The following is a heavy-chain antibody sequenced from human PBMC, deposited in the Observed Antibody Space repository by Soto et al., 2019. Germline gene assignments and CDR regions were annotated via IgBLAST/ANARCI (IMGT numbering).Heavy chain of an antibody. CDR2: ITATGDRT. D-gene: IGHD3-22*01. V-gene: IGHV3-23*01. Sequence: VGSLRLGCADSGFTFSTYSMSGVRQTPRKGLERVSAITATGDRTYYADSVTGRFTISRDNSNKTHYLQMTRLRAEDTAIYYCATMNGYFEYWGPATPVTASS. CDR1: GFTFSTYS. J-gene: IGHJ4*02. CDR3: ATMNGYFEY.